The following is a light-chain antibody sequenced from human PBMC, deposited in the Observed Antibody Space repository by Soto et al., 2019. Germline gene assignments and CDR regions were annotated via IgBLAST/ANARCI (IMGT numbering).Light chain of an antibody. CDR3: QAWDSSTAV. V-gene: IGLV3-1*01. CDR2: QDS. J-gene: IGLJ2*01. CDR1: KLGDKY. Sequence: SYELNQPPSVSVSPGQTASITCSGDKLGDKYACWYHQKPGQSPVLVIYQDSKRPSGIPERFSGSNSGNTATLTISGTQAMDEADYYCQAWDSSTAVFGGGTKLTVL.